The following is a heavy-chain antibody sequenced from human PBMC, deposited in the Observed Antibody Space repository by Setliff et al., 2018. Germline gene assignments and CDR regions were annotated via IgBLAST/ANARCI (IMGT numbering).Heavy chain of an antibody. Sequence: SETLSLTCTVSGGSISNYYWSWVRQPAGEGLEWIGRIYSSGNTNYNPSLKSRVTMSVDMSKNQFSLKLRSVTAADTAVYYCAREETHNDSTGNLVPYYVDYWGQGAQVTVSS. CDR3: AREETHNDSTGNLVPYYVDY. V-gene: IGHV4-4*07. CDR1: GGSISNYY. D-gene: IGHD3-22*01. CDR2: IYSSGNT. J-gene: IGHJ4*02.